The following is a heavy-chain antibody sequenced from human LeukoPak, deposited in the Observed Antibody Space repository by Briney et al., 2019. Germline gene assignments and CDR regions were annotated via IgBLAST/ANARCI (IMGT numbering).Heavy chain of an antibody. J-gene: IGHJ4*02. CDR1: GGSFSGYY. V-gene: IGHV4-34*01. CDR3: ARSGRTMVRGVTDY. D-gene: IGHD3-10*01. Sequence: SETLSLTCAVYGGSFSGYYWSWIRQPPGKGLEWIGEINHSGSTNYNPSLKSRVTISVDTSKNQFSLKLSSVTAADTAVYYCARSGRTMVRGVTDYWGQGTLVTVSS. CDR2: INHSGST.